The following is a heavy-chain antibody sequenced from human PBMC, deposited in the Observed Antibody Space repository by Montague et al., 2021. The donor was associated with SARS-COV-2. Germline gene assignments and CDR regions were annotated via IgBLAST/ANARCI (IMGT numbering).Heavy chain of an antibody. D-gene: IGHD2-2*01. Sequence: TLSLTCTVSGGSISSGSYYWSWIRQPAGKGLEWIGRIYTSGSTNYNPSLKSRVTISVDTSKNQFSLKLSSVTAADTAVYYCASEQIVVVPAAPYNYYGMDVWGQGTTVTVSS. CDR3: ASEQIVVVPAAPYNYYGMDV. J-gene: IGHJ6*02. CDR1: GGSISSGSYY. V-gene: IGHV4-61*02. CDR2: IYTSGST.